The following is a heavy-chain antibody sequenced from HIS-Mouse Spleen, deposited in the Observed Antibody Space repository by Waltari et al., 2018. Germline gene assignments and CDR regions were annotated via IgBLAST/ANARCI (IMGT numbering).Heavy chain of an antibody. CDR1: GFTFSSYG. D-gene: IGHD5-12*01. V-gene: IGHV3-7*01. CDR2: IKQDGSEK. Sequence: EVQLVESGGGLVQPGGSLILSCAASGFTFSSYGQSLVRQAPGKGLEWVANIKQDGSEKYYVDSVKGRFTISRDNAKNSLYLQRNSLRAEDTAVYYCARERRGPGWFDPWGQGTLVTVSS. J-gene: IGHJ5*02. CDR3: ARERRGPGWFDP.